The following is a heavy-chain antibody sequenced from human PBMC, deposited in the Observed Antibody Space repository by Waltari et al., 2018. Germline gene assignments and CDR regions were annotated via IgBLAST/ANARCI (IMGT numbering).Heavy chain of an antibody. J-gene: IGHJ5*02. Sequence: QVQLVQSGAEVKKPGASVKVSCKASGYTFTSYGISWVRQAPGQGLEWMGWISAYNGNTNYAQKLQGRVTMTTDTSTSTAYMELRSLRSDDTAVYYCARDRAGYYDSSGYSGKFDPWGQGTLVTVSS. D-gene: IGHD3-22*01. CDR1: GYTFTSYG. V-gene: IGHV1-18*01. CDR2: ISAYNGNT. CDR3: ARDRAGYYDSSGYSGKFDP.